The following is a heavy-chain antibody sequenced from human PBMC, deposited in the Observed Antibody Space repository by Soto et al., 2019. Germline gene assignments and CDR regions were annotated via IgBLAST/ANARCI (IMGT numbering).Heavy chain of an antibody. CDR2: IYYSGST. CDR1: GGSISSSSYY. J-gene: IGHJ4*02. Sequence: SETLSLTCTVSGGSISSSSYYWGWIRQPPGKGLEWIGSIYYSGSTYYNPSLKSRVTISVDTSKNQFSLKLSSVTAADTAVYYCARAHVDYFDYWGQGTLVTVSS. D-gene: IGHD3-10*02. V-gene: IGHV4-39*07. CDR3: ARAHVDYFDY.